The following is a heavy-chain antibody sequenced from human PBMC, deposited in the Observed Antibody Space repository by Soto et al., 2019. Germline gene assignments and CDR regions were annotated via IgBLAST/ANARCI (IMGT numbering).Heavy chain of an antibody. D-gene: IGHD2-15*01. CDR3: ARGHTCSGGSCYVDY. CDR2: INHSGST. J-gene: IGHJ4*02. V-gene: IGHV4-34*01. Sequence: TSETLSLTCAFYGGSFIGYYWSWIRQPPGKGLEWIGEINHSGSTNYNPSLKSRVTISVDTSKNQFSLKLSSVTAADTAVYYCARGHTCSGGSCYVDYWGQGTLVTVSS. CDR1: GGSFIGYY.